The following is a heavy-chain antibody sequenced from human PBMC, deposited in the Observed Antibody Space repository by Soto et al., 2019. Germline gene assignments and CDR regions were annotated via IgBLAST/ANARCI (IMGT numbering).Heavy chain of an antibody. CDR3: ARTRMIESWIDY. D-gene: IGHD2-21*01. J-gene: IGHJ4*01. CDR1: GDSISTYY. Sequence: SETLSLTCDVSGDSISTYYWSWIRQPPGKGLVWIGYVYYSGSTLYNPSLESRVTLSIDMSKKKVSLKLNSVISADTAVYYCARTRMIESWIDYWGQGTLVTVSS. V-gene: IGHV4-59*01. CDR2: VYYSGST.